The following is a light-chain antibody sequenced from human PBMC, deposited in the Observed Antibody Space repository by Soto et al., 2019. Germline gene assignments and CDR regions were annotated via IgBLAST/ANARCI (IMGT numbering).Light chain of an antibody. J-gene: IGLJ1*01. CDR1: SSDVGGFDF. Sequence: QSALTQPASVSGSPRQSITISCTGTSSDVGGFDFVSWFQRRPGKAPRLIIYEVTNRPSGISDRFSGSKSGNTASLTISGLQAEDEADYFCSSYIKTTTLYVFGSGTKLTVL. CDR2: EVT. V-gene: IGLV2-14*01. CDR3: SSYIKTTTLYV.